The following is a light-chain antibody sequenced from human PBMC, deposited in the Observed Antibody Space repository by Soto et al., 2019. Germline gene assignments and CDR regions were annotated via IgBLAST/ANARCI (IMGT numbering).Light chain of an antibody. J-gene: IGKJ1*01. CDR3: QKYGTSPRT. CDR1: QSVRSSY. CDR2: GVS. Sequence: EIVLTQSPGTLSLSPGERATLSCRASQSVRSSYLAWYQQKLGQAPRLLIYGVSNRATGIPDRFSGSGSGTDFTLTISRLESEDCAVYYCQKYGTSPRTFGQGTKVEIK. V-gene: IGKV3-20*01.